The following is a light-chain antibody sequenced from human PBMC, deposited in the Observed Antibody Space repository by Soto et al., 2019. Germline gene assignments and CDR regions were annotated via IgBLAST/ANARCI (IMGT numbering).Light chain of an antibody. CDR1: SSDVGGYNY. V-gene: IGLV2-11*01. CDR2: DVS. Sequence: QSALTQPRSVSGSPGQSVTISCTGTSSDVGGYNYVSWHQQNPGKAPKLMIYDVSKRPSGVSDRFSGSKSANTASLIISGLQAEDEADYYCCSYAGKTLVVFGGGTKLTVL. CDR3: CSYAGKTLVV. J-gene: IGLJ2*01.